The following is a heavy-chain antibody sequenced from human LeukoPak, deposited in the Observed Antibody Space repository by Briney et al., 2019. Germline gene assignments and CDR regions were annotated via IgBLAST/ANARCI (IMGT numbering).Heavy chain of an antibody. CDR3: AKDKGGIAVAGTWDY. V-gene: IGHV3-23*01. D-gene: IGHD6-19*01. J-gene: IGHJ4*02. CDR2: ISGSGGST. Sequence: GGSLRLSCAASGFTVSSYAMSWVRQAPGKGLEWVSAISGSGGSTYYADSVKGRFTISRDNSKNTLYLQMDSLRAEDTAVYYCAKDKGGIAVAGTWDYWGQGTLVTVSS. CDR1: GFTVSSYA.